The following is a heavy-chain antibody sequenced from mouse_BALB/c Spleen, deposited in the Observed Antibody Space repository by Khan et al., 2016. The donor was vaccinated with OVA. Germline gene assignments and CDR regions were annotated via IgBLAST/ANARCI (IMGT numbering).Heavy chain of an antibody. CDR3: ARMARK. J-gene: IGHJ2*01. CDR2: IDPTNGNT. V-gene: IGHV14-3*02. Sequence: VQLQQSGAELVKSGATVKLSCTASGLNIKNNNMHWMKQRPEQGLEWIGRIDPTNGNTKYDQKFQGKATIKADKSSNTAYMQLSSLTSDDTAVYCCARMARKWGQGTLVTVSS. CDR1: GLNIKNNN.